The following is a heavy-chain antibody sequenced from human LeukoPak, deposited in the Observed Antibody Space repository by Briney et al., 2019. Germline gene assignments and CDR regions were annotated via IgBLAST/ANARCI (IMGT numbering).Heavy chain of an antibody. D-gene: IGHD6-6*01. CDR1: GYSFPSYW. Sequence: MPGESLKISCKVSGYSFPSYWITWVRQVPGKGLEWMGIFYPGDSDTRYSPSFQGQVTISADKSISTAYLQWSSLRASDTAMYYCARSPTSHIAGRGEPLDYWGQGTLVTVSS. CDR3: ARSPTSHIAGRGEPLDY. J-gene: IGHJ4*02. V-gene: IGHV5-51*01. CDR2: FYPGDSDT.